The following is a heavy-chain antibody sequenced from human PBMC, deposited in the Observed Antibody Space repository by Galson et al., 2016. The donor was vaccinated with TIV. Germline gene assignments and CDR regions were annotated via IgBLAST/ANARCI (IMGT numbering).Heavy chain of an antibody. CDR3: AAGGFCTNTACYYGGLDL. Sequence: TLSPTCTVSCGSISNGDYYWTWTRQHPGKGLELIWYIFHSGNTYYNPSLKSRVTMSVYPSQNHFSLRLSSVTAADTAVYYCAAGGFCTNTACYYGGLDLWGQGTLVTVSS. D-gene: IGHD2-21*02. J-gene: IGHJ4*02. CDR2: IFHSGNT. CDR1: CGSISNGDYY. V-gene: IGHV4-31*03.